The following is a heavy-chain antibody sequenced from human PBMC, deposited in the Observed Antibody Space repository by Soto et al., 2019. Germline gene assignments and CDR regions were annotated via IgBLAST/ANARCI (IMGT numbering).Heavy chain of an antibody. V-gene: IGHV1-18*01. CDR3: ARDIVRRCERPRQAFDS. CDR1: GYTFTSYG. D-gene: IGHD2-15*01. J-gene: IGHJ3*02. CDR2: ISAYNGNT. Sequence: ASVKVSCKASGYTFTSYGISWVRQAPGQGLEWMGWISAYNGNTNYAQKLQGRVTMTTDTSTSTAYMELRSLRSDDTAVYYCARDIVRRCERPRQAFDSRAQGTMVTVSS.